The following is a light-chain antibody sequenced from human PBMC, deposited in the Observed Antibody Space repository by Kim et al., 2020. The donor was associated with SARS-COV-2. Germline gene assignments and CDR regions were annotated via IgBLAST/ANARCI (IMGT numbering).Light chain of an antibody. CDR1: SGHSTYG. CDR2: INNDGSH. J-gene: IGLJ1*01. V-gene: IGLV4-69*02. Sequence: QLVLTQSPSASASLGASVKLTCTLTSGHSTYGIAWHQQQPDKGPRYLMKINNDGSHNKGDGIPDRFSGSTSGTDRYLTISSLQSEDEADYYCRAWGIGTHVYGPGTKVTVL. CDR3: RAWGIGTHV.